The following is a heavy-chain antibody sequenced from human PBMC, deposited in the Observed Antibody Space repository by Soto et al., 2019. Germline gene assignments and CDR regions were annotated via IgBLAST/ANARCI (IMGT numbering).Heavy chain of an antibody. Sequence: SETLSLTCTVSGGSISSGGYYWSWIRQHPGKGLEWIGYIYYSGSTYYNPSLKSRVTISVDTSKNQFSLKLSSVTAADTAVYYCARDRKGHYYDSSGYESLNWFDPWGQGTLVTVSS. CDR3: ARDRKGHYYDSSGYESLNWFDP. CDR1: GGSISSGGYY. D-gene: IGHD3-22*01. CDR2: IYYSGST. J-gene: IGHJ5*02. V-gene: IGHV4-31*03.